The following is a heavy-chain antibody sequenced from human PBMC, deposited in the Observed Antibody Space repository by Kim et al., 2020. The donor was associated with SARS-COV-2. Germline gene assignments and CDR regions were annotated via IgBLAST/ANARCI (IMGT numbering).Heavy chain of an antibody. V-gene: IGHV3-66*01. D-gene: IGHD5-12*01. Sequence: YYADSGKARFTSSEDNSKNTLYLQMNSLRAEDTAVYYCARVYSGYEETWGQGTLVTVSS. CDR3: ARVYSGYEET. J-gene: IGHJ5*02.